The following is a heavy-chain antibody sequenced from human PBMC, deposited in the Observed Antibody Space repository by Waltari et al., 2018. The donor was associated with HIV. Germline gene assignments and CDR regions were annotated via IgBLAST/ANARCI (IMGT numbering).Heavy chain of an antibody. CDR2: ISYDGSNK. J-gene: IGHJ4*02. CDR1: GFTFSSYG. V-gene: IGHV3-30*18. Sequence: QVQLVESGGGVVQPGRSLRLSCAASGFTFSSYGMHWVRQAPGKGLEWVAVISYDGSNKYYADSVKGRFTISRDNSKNTLYLQMNSLRAEDTAVYYCAKEGTELELRITFDYWGQGTLVTVSS. CDR3: AKEGTELELRITFDY. D-gene: IGHD1-7*01.